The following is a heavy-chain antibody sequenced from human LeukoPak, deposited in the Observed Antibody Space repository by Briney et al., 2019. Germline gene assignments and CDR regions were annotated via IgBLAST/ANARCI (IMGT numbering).Heavy chain of an antibody. Sequence: PGGSLRLSCADSGFTLSSYATSWVRHAPGTGLGWVSAISGSGGSTYSAASLTGRFTISRDNSNNTLYLQMNSLTADHTAVYYCAKRRDCSGSSCYYRYYFDYWGQGTLVTVSS. CDR1: GFTLSSYA. CDR3: AKRRDCSGSSCYYRYYFDY. J-gene: IGHJ4*02. V-gene: IGHV3-23*01. D-gene: IGHD2-15*01. CDR2: ISGSGGST.